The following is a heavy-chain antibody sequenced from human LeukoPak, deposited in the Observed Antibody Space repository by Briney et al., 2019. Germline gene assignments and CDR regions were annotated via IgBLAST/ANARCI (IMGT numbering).Heavy chain of an antibody. V-gene: IGHV4-31*03. Sequence: SQTLSLTCTVSGGSISSGGYYWSWIRQHPGKGLEWIGYIYYSGSTYYNPSLKSRVTISVDTSKNQFSLKLSSVTAADTAVYYCARVVITMVRGPRAWFDPWGQGTLVTVSS. D-gene: IGHD3-10*01. CDR1: GGSISSGGYY. CDR3: ARVVITMVRGPRAWFDP. CDR2: IYYSGST. J-gene: IGHJ5*02.